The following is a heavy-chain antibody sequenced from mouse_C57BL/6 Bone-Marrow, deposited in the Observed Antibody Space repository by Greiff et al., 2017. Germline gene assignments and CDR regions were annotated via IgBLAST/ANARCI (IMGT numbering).Heavy chain of an antibody. CDR2: IRLKSDNYAT. D-gene: IGHD1-1*01. CDR1: GFTFSNYW. CDR3: TRAVVAKDYFDY. Sequence: EVQLVESGGGLVQPGGSMKLSCVASGFTFSNYWMNWVRQSPEKGLEWVAQIRLKSDNYATHYAESVKGRFTISRDDYKSSVYLQMNNLRAEDTGIYYCTRAVVAKDYFDYWGQGTTLTVSS. J-gene: IGHJ2*01. V-gene: IGHV6-3*01.